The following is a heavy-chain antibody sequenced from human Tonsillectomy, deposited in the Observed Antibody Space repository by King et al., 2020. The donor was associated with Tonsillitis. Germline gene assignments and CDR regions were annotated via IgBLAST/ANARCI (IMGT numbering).Heavy chain of an antibody. D-gene: IGHD3/OR15-3a*01. V-gene: IGHV3-21*01. CDR1: GFTFSSHT. CDR3: ARGTVGFDP. Sequence: VQLVESGGGLVESGGSLRLSCAASGFTFSSHTMNWVRQAPGKGLEWVSSISSSISYMYYADSVKGRFTISRDNAANSLFLQRNSLRAEDTAVYYCARGTVGFDPWGQGTLVTVSS. J-gene: IGHJ5*02. CDR2: ISSSISYM.